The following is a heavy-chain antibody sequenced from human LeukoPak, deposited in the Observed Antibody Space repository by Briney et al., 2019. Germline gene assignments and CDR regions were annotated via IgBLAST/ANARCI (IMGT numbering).Heavy chain of an antibody. CDR3: ARVGNRSRFLECTFFDY. J-gene: IGHJ4*02. CDR1: GFTFISYS. Sequence: GGALRLSCASCGFTFISYSMNGVRQAPGKGGEGVSSISWRRSYIYYADLVKCPFTIYRDNANNSLYLQMNSLRHEDTAVYYCARVGNRSRFLECTFFDYWGQGTLVTVSS. CDR2: ISWRRSYI. D-gene: IGHD3-3*01. V-gene: IGHV3-21*01.